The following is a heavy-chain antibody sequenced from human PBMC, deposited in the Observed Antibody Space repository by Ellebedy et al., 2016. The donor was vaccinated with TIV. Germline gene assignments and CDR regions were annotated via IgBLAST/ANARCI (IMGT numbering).Heavy chain of an antibody. CDR2: IRYDGSDK. D-gene: IGHD3-10*01. Sequence: GESLKISCVASGFTFNGYGMHWVRQAPGKGLEWVTFIRYDGSDKYYSDSVKGRFTISRDNSKNNLNLQINSLRLEDTAVYYCAKFLFAFGEFESPFDPWGQGTLVIVSS. J-gene: IGHJ5*02. CDR1: GFTFNGYG. CDR3: AKFLFAFGEFESPFDP. V-gene: IGHV3-30*02.